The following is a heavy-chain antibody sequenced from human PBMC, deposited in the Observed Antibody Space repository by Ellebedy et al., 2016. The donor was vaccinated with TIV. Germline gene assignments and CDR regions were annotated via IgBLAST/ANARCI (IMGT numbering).Heavy chain of an antibody. Sequence: GESLKISCAASGFSFNTFGMHWVRQAPGKGLEWVAVISFDGVLMYYSDSVKDRFTISRDNSKSKLYLQMNGLRPEDTAVYYCAKEYHSRGYGAFFDYWGQGALVTVSS. J-gene: IGHJ4*02. CDR2: ISFDGVLM. CDR1: GFSFNTFG. CDR3: AKEYHSRGYGAFFDY. V-gene: IGHV3-30*18. D-gene: IGHD3-22*01.